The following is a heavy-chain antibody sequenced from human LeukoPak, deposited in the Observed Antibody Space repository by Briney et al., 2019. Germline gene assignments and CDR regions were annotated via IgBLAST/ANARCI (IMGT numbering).Heavy chain of an antibody. CDR2: IYYSGST. CDR3: ARGSIAARPAPNWFDP. D-gene: IGHD6-6*01. V-gene: IGHV4-59*01. J-gene: IGHJ5*02. CDR1: GGSISSYY. Sequence: PSETLSLTCTVSGGSISSYYWSWIRQPPGKGLEWIGYIYYSGSTNYNPSLKSRVTISVDTSKNQFSLKLSSVTAADTAVYYCARGSIAARPAPNWFDPGGQGTLVTVSS.